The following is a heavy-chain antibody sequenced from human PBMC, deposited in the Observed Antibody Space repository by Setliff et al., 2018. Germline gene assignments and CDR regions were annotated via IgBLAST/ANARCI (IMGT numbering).Heavy chain of an antibody. Sequence: PSETLSLTCAVSDYFITNNYYWGWIRQAPGKGLEWIGTAHQSGTTFYNPSLKGRVTMSVDTSKSQFSLKLNSVTATDTAMYYCARDQFRNSGGLYSWGQGTLVTVSS. CDR3: ARDQFRNSGGLYS. D-gene: IGHD1-7*01. V-gene: IGHV4-38-2*02. J-gene: IGHJ5*02. CDR2: AHQSGTT. CDR1: DYFITNNYY.